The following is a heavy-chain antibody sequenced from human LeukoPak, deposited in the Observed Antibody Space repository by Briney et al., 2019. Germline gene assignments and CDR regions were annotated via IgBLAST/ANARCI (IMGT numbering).Heavy chain of an antibody. CDR1: GYTFTTHG. V-gene: IGHV1-18*01. CDR3: ARDGYFDL. CDR2: ISAHNGNT. Sequence: RWASVKVSCKASGYTFTTHGIAWVRQAPGQGLEWMGWISAHNGNTNYAQSLQGRVTMTTDTSTNTAYMELRSLRSDDTAVYYCARDGYFDLWDRGTLVTVSS. J-gene: IGHJ2*01.